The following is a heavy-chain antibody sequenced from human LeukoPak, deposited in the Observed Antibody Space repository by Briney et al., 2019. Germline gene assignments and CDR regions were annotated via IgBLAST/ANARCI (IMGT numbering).Heavy chain of an antibody. Sequence: GGSLRLSCAASGFTFSSYGMHWVRQAPGKGLEWVTFIRYDGSNKYYADSVKGRFTISRDNSKNTLYLQMNSLRAEDTAVYYCANLGGYGDYGTNFDFDYWGQGTLVTVSS. J-gene: IGHJ4*02. CDR2: IRYDGSNK. D-gene: IGHD4-17*01. CDR1: GFTFSSYG. CDR3: ANLGGYGDYGTNFDFDY. V-gene: IGHV3-30*02.